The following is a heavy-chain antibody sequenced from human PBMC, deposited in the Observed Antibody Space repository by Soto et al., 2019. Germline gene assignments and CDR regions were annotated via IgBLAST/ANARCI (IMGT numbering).Heavy chain of an antibody. CDR3: GKANLRDKTGNVLDY. J-gene: IGHJ4*02. D-gene: IGHD1-1*01. Sequence: GGSLRLSCATSGFTFSNSAMSWVRQAPGKGLEWVSFISFSGGNTYYADSVKGRFTISGDNSKNTLYLQMNSLRAEDTAAYYIGKANLRDKTGNVLDYWGQGTLVTVS. CDR2: ISFSGGNT. CDR1: GFTFSNSA. V-gene: IGHV3-23*01.